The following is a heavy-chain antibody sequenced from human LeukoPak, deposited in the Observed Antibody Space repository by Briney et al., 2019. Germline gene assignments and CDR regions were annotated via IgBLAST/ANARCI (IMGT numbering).Heavy chain of an antibody. CDR3: ARGNTMVRGDEIDY. CDR2: INWNGGST. V-gene: IGHV3-20*01. J-gene: IGHJ4*02. D-gene: IGHD3-10*01. CDR1: GFTFDDYG. Sequence: GGSLRLSCAASGFTFDDYGMSWVRQAPGKGLEWVSGINWNGGSTGYADSVKGRFTISRDNAKNSLYLQMNSLRAEDTALYHCARGNTMVRGDEIDYWGQGTLVTVSS.